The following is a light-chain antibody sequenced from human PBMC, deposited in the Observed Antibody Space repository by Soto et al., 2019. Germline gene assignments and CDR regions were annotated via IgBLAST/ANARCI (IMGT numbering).Light chain of an antibody. J-gene: IGKJ4*01. V-gene: IGKV3-20*01. CDR2: GAS. CDR1: ESVSSSY. Sequence: GERVTLCCRASESVSSSYLSWYQQKPGQAPRVIIYGASTRARGIPARFSGSGSGTDFTLTISSLEPEDFVCDYCQQFGGSTSTFGRGTKVDI. CDR3: QQFGGSTST.